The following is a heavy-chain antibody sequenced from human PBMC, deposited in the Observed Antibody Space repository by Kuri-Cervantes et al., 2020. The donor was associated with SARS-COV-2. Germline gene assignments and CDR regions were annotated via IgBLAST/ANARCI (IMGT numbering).Heavy chain of an antibody. J-gene: IGHJ4*02. CDR2: MNPNSGNT. V-gene: IGHV1-8*02. Sequence: ASVKVSCKASGYTFTSYDINWVRQATGQGLEWMGWMNPNSGNTGYAQKLQGRVTMTTDTSTSTAYMELRSLRAEDTAVYYCAGELGNYFDYWGQGTLVTVSS. D-gene: IGHD7-27*01. CDR1: GYTFTSYD. CDR3: AGELGNYFDY.